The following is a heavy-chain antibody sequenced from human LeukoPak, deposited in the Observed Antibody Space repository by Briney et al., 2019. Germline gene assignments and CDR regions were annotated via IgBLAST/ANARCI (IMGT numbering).Heavy chain of an antibody. J-gene: IGHJ6*04. V-gene: IGHV6-1*01. D-gene: IGHD3-9*01. CDR2: TYYRSKWYN. Sequence: SQTLSLTCAISGDSVSSNSAAWNWIRQSPSRGLEWLGSTYYRSKWYNDYAVSVKSRITINPDTSKNQFSLQLNSVTPEDTAVYYCARGGSYDSLTGYYYGMDVWGKGTTVTVSS. CDR3: ARGGSYDSLTGYYYGMDV. CDR1: GDSVSSNSAA.